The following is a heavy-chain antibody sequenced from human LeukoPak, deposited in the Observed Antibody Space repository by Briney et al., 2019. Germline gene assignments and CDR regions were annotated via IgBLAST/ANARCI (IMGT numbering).Heavy chain of an antibody. CDR3: AKVAAAGTHLDY. CDR2: ISGSGGTT. D-gene: IGHD6-13*01. Sequence: GGSLRLSCAASGFTFSSYAMSWVRQAPGKGLEWVSGISGSGGTTYYADSVKGRFTISRDNSKHMLYLQMNSLRAEEKALYYCAKVAAAGTHLDYWGQGTLVTVSS. CDR1: GFTFSSYA. V-gene: IGHV3-23*01. J-gene: IGHJ4*02.